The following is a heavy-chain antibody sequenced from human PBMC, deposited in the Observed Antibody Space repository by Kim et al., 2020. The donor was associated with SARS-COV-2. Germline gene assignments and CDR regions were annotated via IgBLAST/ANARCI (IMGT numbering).Heavy chain of an antibody. Sequence: SETLSLTCAVYGGSFSGYYWSWIRQPPGKGLEWIGEINHSGSTNYNPSLKSRVTISVDTSKNQFSLKLSSVTAADTAVYYCARGHKRGNTGIVVVVAATTGFDYWGQGTLVTVSS. CDR1: GGSFSGYY. J-gene: IGHJ4*02. CDR3: ARGHKRGNTGIVVVVAATTGFDY. CDR2: INHSGST. V-gene: IGHV4-34*01. D-gene: IGHD2-15*01.